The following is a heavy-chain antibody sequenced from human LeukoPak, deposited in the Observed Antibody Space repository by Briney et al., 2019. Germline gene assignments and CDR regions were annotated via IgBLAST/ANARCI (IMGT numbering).Heavy chain of an antibody. CDR2: ISGNGGST. J-gene: IGHJ3*02. CDR3: AKEGGYYDSTGGGNYNAFDI. Sequence: GGSLRLSCAASGFTFSSYAMTWVRQAPGEGLEWVSSISGNGGSTPYIDSVKGRFTISRDNSKNTLYPQMNSLRAEDTAVYYCAKEGGYYDSTGGGNYNAFDIWGQGTVVTVSS. CDR1: GFTFSSYA. D-gene: IGHD3-22*01. V-gene: IGHV3-23*01.